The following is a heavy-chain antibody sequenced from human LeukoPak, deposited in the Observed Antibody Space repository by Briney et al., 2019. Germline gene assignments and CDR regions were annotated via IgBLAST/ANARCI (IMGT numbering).Heavy chain of an antibody. D-gene: IGHD3-3*01. CDR3: AKDDTIFGVVIN. J-gene: IGHJ4*02. Sequence: PGGSLRLSCVGSGFAFSDYGMNWVRQAPGKGLEFVSSISSTGGYLYHAESVKGRFTMSRDNSKNTLYLQMNSLRAEDTAVYYCAKDDTIFGVVINWGQGTLVTVSS. V-gene: IGHV3-21*04. CDR2: ISSTGGYL. CDR1: GFAFSDYG.